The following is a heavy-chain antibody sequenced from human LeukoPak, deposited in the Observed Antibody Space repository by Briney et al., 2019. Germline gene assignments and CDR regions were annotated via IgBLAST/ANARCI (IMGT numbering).Heavy chain of an antibody. CDR1: GGSISSSSYY. CDR2: IYYSGST. V-gene: IGHV4-39*01. CDR3: ARLIDQLLSF. D-gene: IGHD2-2*01. J-gene: IGHJ4*02. Sequence: SETLSLTCTVSGGSISSSSYYWGWIRQPPGKGLEWIGSIYYSGSTYYNPSLKSRVTISVDTSKNQFSLKLSSVTAADTAVYYRARLIDQLLSFWGQGTLVTVSS.